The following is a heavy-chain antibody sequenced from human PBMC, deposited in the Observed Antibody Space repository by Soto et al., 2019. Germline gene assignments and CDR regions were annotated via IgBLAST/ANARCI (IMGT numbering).Heavy chain of an antibody. Sequence: PSETLSLTCSVSADSFSKYYWTWIRQPPGEGLEWIGYIYFNGNTNYNPSLKGRVTISIDTSKKQFSLNLSSVTAADTAVYYCASVTFGGVGLAHWGQGTLVTVSS. D-gene: IGHD3-16*01. CDR1: ADSFSKYY. V-gene: IGHV4-59*01. CDR2: IYFNGNT. J-gene: IGHJ4*02. CDR3: ASVTFGGVGLAH.